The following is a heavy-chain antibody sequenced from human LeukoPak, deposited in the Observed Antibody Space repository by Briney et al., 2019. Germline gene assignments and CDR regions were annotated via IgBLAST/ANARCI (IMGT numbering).Heavy chain of an antibody. V-gene: IGHV3-23*01. D-gene: IGHD6-13*01. CDR2: ISGSGGST. CDR1: AFIFSGHW. Sequence: GGSLRLSCEGSAFIFSGHWMNWVRQAPGKGLEWVSAISGSGGSTYYADSVKGRFTISRDNAKNTLYLQMNSLRAEDTAVYYCAKDVSSSWSPYYFDYWGQGTLVTVSS. J-gene: IGHJ4*02. CDR3: AKDVSSSWSPYYFDY.